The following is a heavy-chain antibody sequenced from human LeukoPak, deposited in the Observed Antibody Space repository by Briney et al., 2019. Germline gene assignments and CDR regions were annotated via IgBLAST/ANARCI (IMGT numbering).Heavy chain of an antibody. CDR1: GGSFSGYY. CDR2: INDSGVT. J-gene: IGHJ3*02. D-gene: IGHD3-16*02. CDR3: ARSPPRYDYVWGSYRYPYAFDI. Sequence: TSGTLTLTCAVSGGSFSGYYWSWVRQPPGKGLEWVAEINDSGVTNYNPSLKSRVTISVDTSKNQFSLKLSSVTAADTAVYYCARSPPRYDYVWGSYRYPYAFDIWGQGTMVTVSS. V-gene: IGHV4-34*01.